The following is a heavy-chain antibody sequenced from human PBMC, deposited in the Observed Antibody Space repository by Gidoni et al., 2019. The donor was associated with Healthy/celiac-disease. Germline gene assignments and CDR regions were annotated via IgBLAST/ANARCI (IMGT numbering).Heavy chain of an antibody. V-gene: IGHV4-4*02. CDR1: GGSISRSNW. CDR3: ARRDYYGSGSYVAWFDP. J-gene: IGHJ5*02. Sequence: QVQLQASGPGLVKPSGTLSLTCAVSGGSISRSNWWSWVRQPPGKGLEWIGETYHSGRTNYNPSLKSRVTISVDKSKNQFSLKLSSVTAADTAVYYCARRDYYGSGSYVAWFDPWGQGTLVTVSS. D-gene: IGHD3-10*01. CDR2: TYHSGRT.